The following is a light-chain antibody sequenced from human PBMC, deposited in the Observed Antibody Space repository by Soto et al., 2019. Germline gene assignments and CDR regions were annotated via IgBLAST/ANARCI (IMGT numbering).Light chain of an antibody. CDR1: SSDIGHYNY. J-gene: IGLJ2*01. V-gene: IGLV2-14*01. CDR2: EVS. Sequence: QSAPTQPASVSGSPGQSITISCTGTSSDIGHYNYVSWYQQHPGKAPKLMIYEVSNRPSGVSNRFSGSKSGNTASLTISGLQAEYEADYYCSSYTTSSTLEIGGGTKLTVL. CDR3: SSYTTSSTLE.